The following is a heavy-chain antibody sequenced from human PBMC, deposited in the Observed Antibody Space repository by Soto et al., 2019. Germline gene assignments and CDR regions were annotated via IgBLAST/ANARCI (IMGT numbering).Heavy chain of an antibody. CDR3: AILPRGAATVTSVIKWVDP. D-gene: IGHD4-17*01. V-gene: IGHV4-39*01. Sequence: QLQLQESGPGLVKPSETLSLTCTVCGGSISSSSSYWGWIRQPPGKGLEWIGYIYYSGSTNYNPYLNSGVTISVDTSKAEFSLQLNSVTAADTAVYYCAILPRGAATVTSVIKWVDPWGQGALVTVSS. CDR2: IYYSGST. J-gene: IGHJ5*02. CDR1: GGSISSSSSY.